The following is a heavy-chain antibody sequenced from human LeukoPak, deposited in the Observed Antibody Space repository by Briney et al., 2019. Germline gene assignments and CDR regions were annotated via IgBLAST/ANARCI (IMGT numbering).Heavy chain of an antibody. CDR1: GLTFSSYA. D-gene: IGHD5-18*01. CDR2: ISYDGSNK. CDR3: ARDRLWPLGGMDV. V-gene: IGHV3-30-3*01. J-gene: IGHJ6*02. Sequence: GGSLRLSCAASGLTFSSYAMHWVRQAPGKGLEWVAVISYDGSNKYYADSVKGRFTISRDDSKNTLYLQMNSLRAEDTAVYYCARDRLWPLGGMDVWGQGTTVTVSS.